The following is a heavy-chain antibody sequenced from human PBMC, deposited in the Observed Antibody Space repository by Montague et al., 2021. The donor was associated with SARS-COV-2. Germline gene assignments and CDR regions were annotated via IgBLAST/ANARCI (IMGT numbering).Heavy chain of an antibody. J-gene: IGHJ6*02. CDR2: IYTSGST. CDR3: ARDLIVYDYVWGSYRPYGMDV. Sequence: SETLSLTCTVSGGSISSYYWSRIRQPAGKGLEWIGRIYTSGSTNYNPSLKSRVTMSVDTSKNQFSLKLSSVTAADTAVYYCARDLIVYDYVWGSYRPYGMDVWGQGTTVTVSS. CDR1: GGSISSYY. D-gene: IGHD3-16*02. V-gene: IGHV4-4*07.